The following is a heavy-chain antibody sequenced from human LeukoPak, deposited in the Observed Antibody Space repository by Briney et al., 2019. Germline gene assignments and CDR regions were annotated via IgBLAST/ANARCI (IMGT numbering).Heavy chain of an antibody. J-gene: IGHJ4*02. Sequence: GGSLRLSCAASGFPFNAYWMTWVRQAPGKGLEWVANIRQDGDTKYYVDSVKGRFTISRDNALNSLYLQMNSLRAEDTAIYYCARSIPYGTTWYGRSDYWGQGTLVTVSS. D-gene: IGHD6-13*01. V-gene: IGHV3-7*03. CDR3: ARSIPYGTTWYGRSDY. CDR1: GFPFNAYW. CDR2: IRQDGDTK.